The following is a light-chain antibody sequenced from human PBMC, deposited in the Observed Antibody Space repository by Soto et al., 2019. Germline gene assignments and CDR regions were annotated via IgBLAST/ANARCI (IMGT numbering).Light chain of an antibody. CDR3: MHPGT. CDR2: LGS. CDR1: QSLLHSNGYNY. V-gene: IGKV2-28*01. J-gene: IGKJ1*01. Sequence: DIVMTQSPLSLPVTPGEPASISCRSSQSLLHSNGYNYLDWYLQKPGQSPQLLIYLGSNRASGVPDRFSGSGSGTDFTLKISRVEAEDVGVYYCMHPGTFGQGTKVEIK.